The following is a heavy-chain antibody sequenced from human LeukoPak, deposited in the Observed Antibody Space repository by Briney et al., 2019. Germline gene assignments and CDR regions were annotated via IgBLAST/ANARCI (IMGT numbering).Heavy chain of an antibody. CDR1: NGSISSFY. CDR3: ARGYGRYFDY. J-gene: IGHJ4*02. CDR2: IYYTGTT. D-gene: IGHD5-18*01. V-gene: IGHV4-59*01. Sequence: SETLSLTCTVSNGSISSFYCTWIRQPPGKGLEWIGYIYYTGTTDYNPSLKSRVTISVDTSKNQFSLKLSSVTAADTAVYYCARGYGRYFDYWGQGTLVTVSS.